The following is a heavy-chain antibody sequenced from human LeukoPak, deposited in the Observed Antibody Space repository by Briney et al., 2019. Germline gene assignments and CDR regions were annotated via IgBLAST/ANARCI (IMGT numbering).Heavy chain of an antibody. CDR3: ARANPDYCSGGSCYHNYYYYYMDV. Sequence: SETLSLTCTVSGGSISSYYWSWIRQPPGKGLEGIGYIYYSGSTNYNPSLKSRVTISVDTSKNQFSLKLSSVTAADTAVYYCARANPDYCSGGSCYHNYYYYYMDVWGKGTTVTVSS. J-gene: IGHJ6*03. D-gene: IGHD2-15*01. CDR1: GGSISSYY. V-gene: IGHV4-59*01. CDR2: IYYSGST.